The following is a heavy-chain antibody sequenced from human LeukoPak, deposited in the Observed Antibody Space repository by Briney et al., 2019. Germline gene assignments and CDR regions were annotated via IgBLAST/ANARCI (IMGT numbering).Heavy chain of an antibody. CDR2: ISSDGSIS. J-gene: IGHJ4*02. CDR1: GFSYSTYW. D-gene: IGHD1-14*01. V-gene: IGHV3-74*01. CDR3: ARVGSGTTRDY. Sequence: PGVSLRLSCAASGFSYSTYWMHWVRHAPGKGLVWVSRISSDGSISSYADSGKGRFTISRDNAKNTLYLQMNSLRAEDTAVYYCARVGSGTTRDYWGQGTLVTVSS.